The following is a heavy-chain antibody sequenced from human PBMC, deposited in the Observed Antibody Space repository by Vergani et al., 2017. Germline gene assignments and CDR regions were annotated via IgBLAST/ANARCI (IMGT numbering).Heavy chain of an antibody. V-gene: IGHV4-61*02. J-gene: IGHJ3*02. D-gene: IGHD3-3*01. CDR1: GASMSSVGYY. CDR3: ARAPIGSTIFGVVIIRFAFDI. CDR2: ILGSGTA. Sequence: QVQLQESGPGLVKPSQTLSLTCTVSGASMSSVGYYWTWIRQSAGKRLEWIGDILGSGTANYNPSFQGRVSMSVATSKNQFSLTLSSVNATDTAVYYCARAPIGSTIFGVVIIRFAFDIWGQGTMVTVSS.